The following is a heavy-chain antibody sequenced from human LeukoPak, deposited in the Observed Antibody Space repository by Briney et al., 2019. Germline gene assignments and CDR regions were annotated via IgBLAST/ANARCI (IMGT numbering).Heavy chain of an antibody. V-gene: IGHV4-59*01. CDR2: IYYTGSI. CDR3: ARGLCGSGYCSWFDP. CDR1: GGSIDSYY. D-gene: IGHD3-22*01. Sequence: SETLSLTCTVSGGSIDSYYWSWIRQPPGKGLEWIGYIYYTGSINYNPSLKSRVTISVDMSKNQISLKLSSVTAADTAMYYCARGLCGSGYCSWFDPWGQGTLVTVSS. J-gene: IGHJ5*02.